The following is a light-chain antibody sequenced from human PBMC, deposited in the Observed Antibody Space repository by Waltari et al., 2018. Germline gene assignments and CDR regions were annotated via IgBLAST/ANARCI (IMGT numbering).Light chain of an antibody. CDR2: DAS. V-gene: IGKV3-15*01. Sequence: EVVMTQSPATLSLSPGERATLSCRASQSITTNLAWYQHKPGQAPRLLLYDASTRATSVPARFSGSGSGTEFTLTISSLQSEDFAVYYCQQYNRWPPITFGQGTRLAIK. CDR1: QSITTN. J-gene: IGKJ5*01. CDR3: QQYNRWPPIT.